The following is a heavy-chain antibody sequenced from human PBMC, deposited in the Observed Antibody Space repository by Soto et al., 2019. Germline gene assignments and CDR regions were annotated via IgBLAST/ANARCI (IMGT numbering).Heavy chain of an antibody. J-gene: IGHJ4*02. V-gene: IGHV4-34*01. CDR3: ARGLRTMVRGGGYFDY. CDR2: INHSGST. CDR1: GGSFSGYY. D-gene: IGHD3-10*01. Sequence: SETLSLTCAVYGGSFSGYYWSWIRQPPGKGLEWIGEINHSGSTNYNPSLKSRVTISVDTSKNQFSLKLSSVTAADTAVYYCARGLRTMVRGGGYFDYWGQGTLVTVSS.